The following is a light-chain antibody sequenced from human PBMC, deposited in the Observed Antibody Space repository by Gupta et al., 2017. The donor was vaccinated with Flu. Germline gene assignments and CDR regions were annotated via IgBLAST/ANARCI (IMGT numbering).Light chain of an antibody. CDR2: QVS. J-gene: IGKJ1*01. CDR3: MQGSRWPWA. V-gene: IGKV2-30*01. CDR1: EGLVYSDGNTY. Sequence: EVVRTPYPLSLRVTRGQPASISCRSSEGLVYSDGNTYLQWFQLRPGQSPRRLIYQVSHRESGVPDRFSGSGSGTDFTLKISRVEAEDVGVYYCMQGSRWPWAFGQGTKVEIK.